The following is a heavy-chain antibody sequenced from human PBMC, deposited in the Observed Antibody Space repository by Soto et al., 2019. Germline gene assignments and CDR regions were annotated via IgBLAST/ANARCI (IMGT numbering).Heavy chain of an antibody. V-gene: IGHV4-59*01. Sequence: PSETLSLTCTVSGGSISSYYWSWIRQPPGKGLEWIGYIYYSGSTNYNPSLKSRVTISVDTSKNQFSLKLSSVTAADTAVYYCARDLYGEKPYYFDYWGQRTLVTVSS. CDR2: IYYSGST. D-gene: IGHD4-17*01. J-gene: IGHJ4*02. CDR3: ARDLYGEKPYYFDY. CDR1: GGSISSYY.